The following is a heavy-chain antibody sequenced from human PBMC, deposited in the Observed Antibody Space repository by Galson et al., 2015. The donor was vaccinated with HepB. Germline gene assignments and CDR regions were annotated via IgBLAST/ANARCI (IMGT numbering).Heavy chain of an antibody. CDR1: GGSFSGYY. CDR3: ARMSSGYPYYFDY. D-gene: IGHD3-22*01. CDR2: INHSGST. J-gene: IGHJ4*02. V-gene: IGHV4-34*01. Sequence: LSLTCAVYGGSFSGYYWRWIRQPPGKGLEWIGEINHSGSTNYNPSLKSRVTISVDTSKNQFSLKLSSVTAADTAAYYCARMSSGYPYYFDYWGQGTLVTVSS.